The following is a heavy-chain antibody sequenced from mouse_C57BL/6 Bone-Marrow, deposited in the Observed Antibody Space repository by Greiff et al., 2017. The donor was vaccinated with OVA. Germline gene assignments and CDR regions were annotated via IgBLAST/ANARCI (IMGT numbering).Heavy chain of an antibody. V-gene: IGHV5-6*01. CDR1: GFTFSSYG. J-gene: IGHJ2*01. D-gene: IGHD1-1*01. CDR2: ISSGGSYT. CDR3: ARHAYGSSDFDY. Sequence: EVQRVESGGDLVKPGGSLKLSCAASGFTFSSYGMSWVRQTPDKRLEWVATISSGGSYTYYPASVKGRFTISRDNAKNTLYLQMSSLKSEDTAMYYCARHAYGSSDFDYWGQGTTLTVSS.